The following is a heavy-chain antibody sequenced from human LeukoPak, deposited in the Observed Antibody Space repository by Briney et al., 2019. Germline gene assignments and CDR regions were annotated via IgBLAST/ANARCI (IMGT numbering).Heavy chain of an antibody. D-gene: IGHD1-1*01. CDR3: IRIRTGYQQFGMDV. CDR2: IDTAGNT. CDR1: GFTFGSYD. J-gene: IGHJ6*02. V-gene: IGHV3-13*01. Sequence: GGSLRLSCVASGFTFGSYDMHWVRHATGKGLDWVSAIDTAGNTYYEDTVKGRFTISREDARNSLYLQMNSLRDGDTAAYYCIRIRTGYQQFGMDVWGRGTTVTVSS.